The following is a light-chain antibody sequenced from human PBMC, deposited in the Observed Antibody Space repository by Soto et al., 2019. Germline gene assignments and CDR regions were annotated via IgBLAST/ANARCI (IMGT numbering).Light chain of an antibody. CDR3: SSYTSSSTWV. CDR1: SSDVGGYNY. J-gene: IGLJ3*02. Sequence: QSALTQPASVSGSPEQSITISCTGTSSDVGGYNYVSWYQQHPGKAPKLMIYNVINRPSGVSNRFSGSKSGNTASLTVSGLQAEDEADYYCSSYTSSSTWVFGGGTKLTVL. V-gene: IGLV2-14*03. CDR2: NVI.